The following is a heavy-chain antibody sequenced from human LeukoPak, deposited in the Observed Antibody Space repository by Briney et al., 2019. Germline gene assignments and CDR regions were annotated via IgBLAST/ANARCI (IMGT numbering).Heavy chain of an antibody. CDR1: GFTFNHYG. CDR3: ARDAQRGFDYSNSLEY. Sequence: GGSLRLFCAAAGFTFNHYGMHWVRQTPGKGLEWVAVIWSDGTNQYYAGSVKGRFTISRDDSGNTVYLQMNSLRPEATGVYYCARDAQRGFDYSNSLEYWGQGTPVTVST. D-gene: IGHD4-11*01. CDR2: IWSDGTNQ. J-gene: IGHJ4*02. V-gene: IGHV3-33*01.